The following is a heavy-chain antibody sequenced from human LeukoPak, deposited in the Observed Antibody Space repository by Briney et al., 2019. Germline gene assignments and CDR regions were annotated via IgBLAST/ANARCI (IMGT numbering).Heavy chain of an antibody. CDR3: ARESGGSSWYYYYYGMDV. CDR2: IYSGGST. J-gene: IGHJ6*02. D-gene: IGHD6-13*01. V-gene: IGHV3-66*01. Sequence: PGGSLRLSCAASGFTVSSNYMSWVRQAPGKGLEWVSVIYSGGSTYYADSVKGRFTISRDNSKNTLYLQMNSLRAEDTAVYYCARESGGSSWYYYYYGMDVWGQGTTVTVSS. CDR1: GFTVSSNY.